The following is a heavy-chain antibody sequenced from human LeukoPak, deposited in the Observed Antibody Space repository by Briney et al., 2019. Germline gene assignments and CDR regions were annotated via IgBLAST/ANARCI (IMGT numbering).Heavy chain of an antibody. J-gene: IGHJ4*02. V-gene: IGHV1-18*01. CDR3: AREVCSGGSCYYYYFDY. D-gene: IGHD2-15*01. CDR2: ISANNGNR. CDR1: GYTFTNYG. Sequence: VASVKVSCKASGYTFTNYGISWVRQAPGQGLEWMGWISANNGNRNYALKLQDRVSMTTDTSTSTAYMELRSLRSDDTAVYYCAREVCSGGSCYYYYFDYWGQGTLVTVSS.